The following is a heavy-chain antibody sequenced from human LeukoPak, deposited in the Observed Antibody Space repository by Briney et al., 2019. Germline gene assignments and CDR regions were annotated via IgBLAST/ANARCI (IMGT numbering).Heavy chain of an antibody. D-gene: IGHD3-10*01. J-gene: IGHJ6*03. V-gene: IGHV4-4*07. CDR1: GGSISSYY. CDR3: GRLYNYYMDV. Sequence: SETLSLTCTVSGGSISSYYWSWIRQPAGQGLEWVGHIYTSGSTNHNPSLKSRVTMSVDTSKNQFSLKLSSVTAADTAVYYCGRLYNYYMDVWGKGTTVTVSS. CDR2: IYTSGST.